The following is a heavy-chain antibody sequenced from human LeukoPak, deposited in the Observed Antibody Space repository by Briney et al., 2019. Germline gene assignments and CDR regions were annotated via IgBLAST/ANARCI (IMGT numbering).Heavy chain of an antibody. V-gene: IGHV3-49*03. J-gene: IGHJ4*02. Sequence: PGGSLRLSCTASGFTFGDYAMSWFRQAPGKGLEWVGFIRSKAYGGTTEYAASVKGRFTISRDDSKSIAYLQMNSLKTEDTAVYYCTRSGTVLLWFGELFWGQGTLVTVSS. D-gene: IGHD3-10*01. CDR3: TRSGTVLLWFGELF. CDR2: IRSKAYGGTT. CDR1: GFTFGDYA.